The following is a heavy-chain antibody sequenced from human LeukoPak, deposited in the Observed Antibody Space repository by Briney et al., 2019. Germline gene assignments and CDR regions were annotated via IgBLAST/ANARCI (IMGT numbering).Heavy chain of an antibody. CDR2: ISSSSYI. CDR1: GFTFSSYS. CDR3: ARNGIAVAGLPLDY. J-gene: IGHJ4*02. Sequence: GGSLRLSCAASGFTFSSYSMNWVRQAPGKGLEWVSSISSSSYIYYADSVKGRFTISRDNAKNSLYLQMNSLRAEDTAVYYCARNGIAVAGLPLDYWGQGTLVTVSS. V-gene: IGHV3-21*01. D-gene: IGHD6-19*01.